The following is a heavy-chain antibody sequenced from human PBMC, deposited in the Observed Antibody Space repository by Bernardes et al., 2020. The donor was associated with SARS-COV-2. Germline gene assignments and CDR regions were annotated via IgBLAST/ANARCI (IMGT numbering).Heavy chain of an antibody. CDR3: ARDSSSLAHYYYYLDV. Sequence: GGSLRLSCAASRFTFSSYAMHWVRQAPGKGLEWVAVISSDGGNEYYADSVKGRFTISRDNSRNTLYLQMNSLRPEDTAVYYCARDSSSLAHYYYYLDVWGKGTTVTVSS. CDR2: ISSDGGNE. D-gene: IGHD2-2*01. CDR1: RFTFSSYA. V-gene: IGHV3-30*04. J-gene: IGHJ6*03.